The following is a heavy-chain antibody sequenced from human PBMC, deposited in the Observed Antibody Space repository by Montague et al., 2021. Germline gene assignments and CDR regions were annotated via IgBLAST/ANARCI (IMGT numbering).Heavy chain of an antibody. CDR3: AGEVAPGSGSNSVDY. V-gene: IGHV3-33*01. J-gene: IGHJ4*02. D-gene: IGHD3-10*01. CDR2: IWYDGSDK. Sequence: SLRLSCAASDFTFSTYAMHWVRQAPGKGLEWVAVIWYDGSDKFYADSVKGRFTISRDNSENTLYLQMNNLRAEDTAMYYCAGEVAPGSGSNSVDYRGQGTLVTVSS. CDR1: DFTFSTYA.